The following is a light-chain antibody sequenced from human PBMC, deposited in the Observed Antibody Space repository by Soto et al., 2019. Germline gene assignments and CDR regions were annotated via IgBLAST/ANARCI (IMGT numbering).Light chain of an antibody. CDR2: GAS. CDR3: QQYGSSPRYT. CDR1: QSVSSSY. J-gene: IGKJ2*01. V-gene: IGKV3-20*01. Sequence: EIVLTQSPGTLSLSPGERAPLSCRASQSVSSSYLAWYQQKPGQAPRLLIYGASSRATGIPDRFSGSGSGTDFTLTISRLEPEDFAVYYCQQYGSSPRYTFGQGTKVDIK.